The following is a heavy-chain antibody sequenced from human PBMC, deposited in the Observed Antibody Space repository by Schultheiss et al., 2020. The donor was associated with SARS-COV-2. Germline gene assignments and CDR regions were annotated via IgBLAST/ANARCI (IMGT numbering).Heavy chain of an antibody. CDR3: AKDRPINQWELPRLDY. V-gene: IGHV3-23*01. J-gene: IGHJ4*02. D-gene: IGHD1-26*01. CDR2: ISGSGGST. Sequence: GGSLRLSCTVSGGSISSSSYYWGWIRQPPGKGLEWVSAISGSGGSTYYADSVKGRFTISRDNSKNTLYLQMNSLRAEDTAVYYCAKDRPINQWELPRLDYWGQGTLVTVSS. CDR1: GGSISSSSYY.